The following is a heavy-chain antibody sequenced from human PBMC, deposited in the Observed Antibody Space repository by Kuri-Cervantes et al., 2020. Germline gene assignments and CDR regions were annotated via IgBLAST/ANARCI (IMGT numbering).Heavy chain of an antibody. CDR2: IKQDGSEK. D-gene: IGHD6-19*01. J-gene: IGHJ4*02. CDR3: AKAFGDIAVGYFDY. CDR1: GFTFSSYW. V-gene: IGHV3-7*03. Sequence: GGSLRLSCAASGFTFSSYWMSWVRQAPGKGLEWVTNIKQDGSEKYYVDSVKGRFTISRDNAKNSLYLQMNSLRAEGTAVYYCAKAFGDIAVGYFDYWGQGTLVTVSS.